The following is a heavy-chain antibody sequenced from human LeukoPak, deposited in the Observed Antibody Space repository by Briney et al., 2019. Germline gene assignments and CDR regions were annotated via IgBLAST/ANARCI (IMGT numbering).Heavy chain of an antibody. Sequence: GGSLRLSCAASGFTFSTNAMSWVRQAPGKGPEWVSAISGSGGSTSYADSVEDRFTISRDNSKNTLFLQINSLRAEDTAVYYCAKRSVSSGFYYYFDYWGQGTLVTASS. CDR1: GFTFSTNA. J-gene: IGHJ4*02. D-gene: IGHD6-19*01. V-gene: IGHV3-23*01. CDR2: ISGSGGST. CDR3: AKRSVSSGFYYYFDY.